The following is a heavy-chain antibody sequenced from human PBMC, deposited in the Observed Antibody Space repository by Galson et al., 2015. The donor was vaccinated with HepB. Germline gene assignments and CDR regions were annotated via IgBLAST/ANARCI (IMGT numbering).Heavy chain of an antibody. CDR3: ARFAVGATGAFDI. V-gene: IGHV3-74*01. D-gene: IGHD1-26*01. CDR2: INSDGSST. J-gene: IGHJ3*02. Sequence: SLRLSCAASGFTFSSYWMHWVRQAPGKGLVWVSRINSDGSSTSYADSVKGRFTISRDNAKNTLYLQMNSLRAEDTAVYYCARFAVGATGAFDIWGQGTMVTVSS. CDR1: GFTFSSYW.